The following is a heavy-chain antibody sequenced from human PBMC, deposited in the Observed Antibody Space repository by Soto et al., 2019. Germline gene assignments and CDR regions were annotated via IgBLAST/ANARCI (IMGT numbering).Heavy chain of an antibody. J-gene: IGHJ6*02. CDR1: GDSMSSTNW. CDR3: ARRPYYDSSGFEGGGMDV. D-gene: IGHD3-22*01. CDR2: IDHSGST. V-gene: IGHV4-4*02. Sequence: PSETLSLTCAVSGDSMSSTNWWTWVRQPPEKGLEWIGQIDHSGSTYYNPSLKSRVTISVDTSKNQFSLKLSSVTAADTAVYYCARRPYYDSSGFEGGGMDVWGQGTTVTVSS.